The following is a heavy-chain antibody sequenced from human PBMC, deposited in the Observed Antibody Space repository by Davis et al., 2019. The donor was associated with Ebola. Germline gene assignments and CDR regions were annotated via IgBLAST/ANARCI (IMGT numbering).Heavy chain of an antibody. Sequence: KVSCKASAYSFTSYWIGWVRQLPGQGLEWMGIIHPGVSVTSYSPSFQGQVPISADKSISTAYMQWSSLKASDTAMYCCARHGGYSSSWEAPYYGMDVWDQGTTVTVSS. J-gene: IGHJ6*02. D-gene: IGHD6-13*01. CDR3: ARHGGYSSSWEAPYYGMDV. CDR1: AYSFTSYW. V-gene: IGHV5-51*01. CDR2: IHPGVSVT.